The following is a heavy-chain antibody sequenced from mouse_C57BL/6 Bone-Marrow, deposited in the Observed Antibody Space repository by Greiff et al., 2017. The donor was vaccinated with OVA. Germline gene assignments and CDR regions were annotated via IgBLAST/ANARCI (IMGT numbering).Heavy chain of an antibody. V-gene: IGHV1-15*01. Sequence: LVESGAELVRPGASVPLSCKASGYPFTDYEMHWVKQTPVHGLEWIGAIDPETGGTAYNQKFKGKAILTADKSSSTAYMELRSLTSEDSAVYYCTRGYSNYYAMDYWGQGTSVTVSS. CDR3: TRGYSNYYAMDY. CDR1: GYPFTDYE. J-gene: IGHJ4*01. CDR2: IDPETGGT. D-gene: IGHD2-5*01.